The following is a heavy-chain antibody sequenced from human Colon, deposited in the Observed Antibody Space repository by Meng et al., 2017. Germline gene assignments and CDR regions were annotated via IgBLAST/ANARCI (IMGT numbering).Heavy chain of an antibody. V-gene: IGHV3-33*01. Sequence: QVQLVESGGDVVPPGRSLRLSCVASGFSFSTYGMHWVRQAPGKGLEWVAIIWFDGSNKYYGDSVKGRFTISRDNSKNTLYLQMNSLRVEDTAVYYCARGATPENFDYWGQGTLVTVSS. CDR1: GFSFSTYG. CDR3: ARGATPENFDY. CDR2: IWFDGSNK. J-gene: IGHJ4*02.